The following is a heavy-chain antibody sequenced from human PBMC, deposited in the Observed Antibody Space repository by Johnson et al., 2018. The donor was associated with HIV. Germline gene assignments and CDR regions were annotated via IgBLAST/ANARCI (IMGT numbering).Heavy chain of an antibody. Sequence: VQLVESGGGVVQPGGSLRLSCAASGFTVSSNYMSWVRQAPGKGLELVSVIYSGGSTIYYADSVKGRFTISRDNAKNTLYLQMNSLRAEDTAVYYCARKGDAFDIWGQGTKVTVSS. V-gene: IGHV3-66*01. CDR2: IYSGGSTI. J-gene: IGHJ3*02. CDR1: GFTVSSNY. CDR3: ARKGDAFDI.